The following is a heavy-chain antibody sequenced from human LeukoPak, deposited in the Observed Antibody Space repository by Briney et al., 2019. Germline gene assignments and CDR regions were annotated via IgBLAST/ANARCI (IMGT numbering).Heavy chain of an antibody. D-gene: IGHD1-1*01. CDR3: ARGTPTRPTYGAGGTIP. J-gene: IGHJ5*02. CDR1: GFTVSSNY. CDR2: IYRVGST. V-gene: IGHV3-66*01. Sequence: PGGSLRLSCAASGFTVSSNYMSWVRQAPGKGLEWVSIIYRVGSTFYADSVEGRFTISRDNSKNTLYLQMNSLRVEDTAVYYCARGTPTRPTYGAGGTIPWGQGTLVTVSS.